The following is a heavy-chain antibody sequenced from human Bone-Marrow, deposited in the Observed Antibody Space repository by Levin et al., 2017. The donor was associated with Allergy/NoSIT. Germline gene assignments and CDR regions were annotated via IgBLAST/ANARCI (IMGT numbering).Heavy chain of an antibody. CDR3: ARGDFKAGSIAY. V-gene: IGHV4-31*03. J-gene: IGHJ4*02. CDR1: GASITSGGYY. D-gene: IGHD3-10*01. CDR2: FYYRGST. Sequence: PSETLSLTCTVSGASITSGGYYWIWIRQQPGKGLEWLGYFYYRGSTYYNPSLKGRVDIAVDTSKNQLSLKLTSVTAADRAVYYCARGDFKAGSIAYWGKGTLVTVSS.